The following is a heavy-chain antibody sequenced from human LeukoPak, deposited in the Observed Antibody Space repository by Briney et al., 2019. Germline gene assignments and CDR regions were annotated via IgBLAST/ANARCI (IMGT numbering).Heavy chain of an antibody. Sequence: GGSLRLSCAASGYIFSTYDMHWVRQAPGKGLEWVAVISYDRSNKYYADSVKGRFTISRDNSKNTLYLQMNSLRAEDTVVYYCAKSGYNRFDYWGQGTLVTVSS. CDR1: GYIFSTYD. J-gene: IGHJ4*02. CDR2: ISYDRSNK. CDR3: AKSGYNRFDY. D-gene: IGHD5-24*01. V-gene: IGHV3-30*18.